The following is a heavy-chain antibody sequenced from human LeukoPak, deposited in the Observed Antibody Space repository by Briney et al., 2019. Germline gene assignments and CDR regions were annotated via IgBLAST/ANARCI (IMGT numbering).Heavy chain of an antibody. V-gene: IGHV3-64*01. Sequence: GVYLRLSCAASAFSFSNYVMDWVRPAPGKGLEYVSAIMPNGATKGYANSMKGRFTTSRDNSKNTLYLQMGSLRAEDMAIYYCARDRDGGFAFDIWGQGTLVTVSS. J-gene: IGHJ3*02. CDR2: IMPNGATK. D-gene: IGHD2-15*01. CDR3: ARDRDGGFAFDI. CDR1: AFSFSNYV.